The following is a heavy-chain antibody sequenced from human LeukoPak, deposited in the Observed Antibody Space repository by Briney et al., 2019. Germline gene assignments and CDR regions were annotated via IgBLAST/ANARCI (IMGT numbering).Heavy chain of an antibody. V-gene: IGHV1-18*01. J-gene: IGHJ4*02. Sequence: ASVRVSCKASGYTFTDYGITWVRQTPTQGLQWTGWISAYNGNTNYAQDIQGRATMTPDTSTTTAYMELRNLRSDDTAVYYCARGGRWESHTDYWGQGTLVTVSS. D-gene: IGHD1-26*01. CDR3: ARGGRWESHTDY. CDR1: GYTFTDYG. CDR2: ISAYNGNT.